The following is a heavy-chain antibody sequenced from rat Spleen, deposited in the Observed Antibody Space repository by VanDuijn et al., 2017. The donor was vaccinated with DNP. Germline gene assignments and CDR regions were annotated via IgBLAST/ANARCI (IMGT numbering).Heavy chain of an antibody. D-gene: IGHD1-3*01. Sequence: EVQLVESGGGLVQPGRSLKLSCGASGFTFNKYWMTWIRQAPGKGLEWVASITNSGGSTYYRDSAKGRFTISRDNAKNTLYLQMDSLRSEDTATYYCASLWTLTYWGQGVMVTVSS. CDR2: ITNSGGST. J-gene: IGHJ2*01. CDR1: GFTFNKYW. V-gene: IGHV5-31*01. CDR3: ASLWTLTY.